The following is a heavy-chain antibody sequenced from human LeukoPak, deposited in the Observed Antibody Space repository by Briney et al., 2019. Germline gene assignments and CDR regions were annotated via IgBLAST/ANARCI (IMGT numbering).Heavy chain of an antibody. CDR2: IYYSGST. Sequence: PSETLSLTCTVSGGSISSSSYYWGWTRQPPGKGLEWIGSIYYSGSTYYNPSLKSRVTISVDTSKNQFSLKLSSVTAADTAVYYCASRYYDFWSGYFPLDYWGQGTLVTVSS. CDR3: ASRYYDFWSGYFPLDY. V-gene: IGHV4-39*01. D-gene: IGHD3-3*01. J-gene: IGHJ4*02. CDR1: GGSISSSSYY.